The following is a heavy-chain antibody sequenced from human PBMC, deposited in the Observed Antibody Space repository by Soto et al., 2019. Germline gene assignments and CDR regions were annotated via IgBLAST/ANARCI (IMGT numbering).Heavy chain of an antibody. D-gene: IGHD5-12*01. CDR3: ARGRGWLPTHNGIEY. V-gene: IGHV4-59*01. J-gene: IGHJ4*02. CDR2: SYYSGRT. CDR1: GGSISSYY. Sequence: QVQLQESGPGLVKPSETLSLTCTVSGGSISSYYWSWIRQPPGKGLEWIGYSYYSGRTNYNPSLKRRVTIPVDTSKNQFSLKLGSLTAEDTAVYYCARGRGWLPTHNGIEYWGQGTLVTVSS.